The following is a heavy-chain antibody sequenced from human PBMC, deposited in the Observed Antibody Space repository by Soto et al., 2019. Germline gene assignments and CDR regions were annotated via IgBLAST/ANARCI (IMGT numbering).Heavy chain of an antibody. CDR1: GYTFTSYG. J-gene: IGHJ4*02. Sequence: GASVKVSCKASGYTFTSYGISWVRQAPGQGLEWMEWISAYNGNTNYAQKLQGRVTMTTDTSTSTAYMEPRSLRSDDTAVYYCARYSGSYPHSKNFDYWGQGTLVTVSS. CDR2: ISAYNGNT. CDR3: ARYSGSYPHSKNFDY. V-gene: IGHV1-18*01. D-gene: IGHD1-26*01.